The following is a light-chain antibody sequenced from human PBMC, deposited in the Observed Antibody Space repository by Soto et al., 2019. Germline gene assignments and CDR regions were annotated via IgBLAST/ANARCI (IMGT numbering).Light chain of an antibody. CDR2: GAS. V-gene: IGKV3-15*01. J-gene: IGKJ5*01. CDR1: QSVSTN. Sequence: EIVMTQSPATLSVSPGERATLSCRASQSVSTNVAWYQQKPGQAPSLLIYGASTRATAIPARFSGSGSGTEFTLTISRLKSEDFAVYYCQQYTDWPAITFGQGTRLEIK. CDR3: QQYTDWPAIT.